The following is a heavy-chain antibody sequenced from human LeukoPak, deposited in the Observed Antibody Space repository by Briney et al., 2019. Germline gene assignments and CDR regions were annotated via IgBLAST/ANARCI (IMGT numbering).Heavy chain of an antibody. J-gene: IGHJ4*02. CDR3: VGTFTVFGVVSTIE. CDR2: ISFSGDNRGDNT. Sequence: GGSLRLSCAAFGFTFKIYTMNWVRQAPGKGLQWVSSISFSGDNRGDNTYYADSVRGRFSISRDNSQNSVFLQMSSLRVDDTAAYYCVGTFTVFGVVSTIEWGQGTLVTVSS. D-gene: IGHD3-3*01. V-gene: IGHV3-23*01. CDR1: GFTFKIYT.